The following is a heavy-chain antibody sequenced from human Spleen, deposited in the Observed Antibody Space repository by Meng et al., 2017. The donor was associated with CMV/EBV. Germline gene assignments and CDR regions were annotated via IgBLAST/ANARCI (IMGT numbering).Heavy chain of an antibody. Sequence: ASVKVSCKASGYTFTSYYMHWVRHAPGQGLEWMGIINPSGGSTSYAQKFQGRVTMTRDTSTSTVYMELSSRRSEDTAVYYCARDQSDVPAPPLGHFQHWGQGTLVTVSS. CDR2: INPSGGST. CDR3: ARDQSDVPAPPLGHFQH. CDR1: GYTFTSYY. J-gene: IGHJ1*01. D-gene: IGHD2-2*01. V-gene: IGHV1-46*01.